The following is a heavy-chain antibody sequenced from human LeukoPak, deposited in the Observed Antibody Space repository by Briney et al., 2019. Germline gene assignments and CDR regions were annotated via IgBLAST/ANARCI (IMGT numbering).Heavy chain of an antibody. J-gene: IGHJ3*02. CDR3: ARGMDIVVVVADTAFDI. CDR2: IYSGGST. V-gene: IGHV3-66*01. CDR1: GFTVSSNY. Sequence: PGGSLRLSCAASGFTVSSNYMSWVRQAPGKGLEWVSVIYSGGSTYYADSVKGRFTISRDNSKNTLYLQMNSLRAEDTAVYYCARGMDIVVVVADTAFDIWGQGTMVTVSS. D-gene: IGHD2-15*01.